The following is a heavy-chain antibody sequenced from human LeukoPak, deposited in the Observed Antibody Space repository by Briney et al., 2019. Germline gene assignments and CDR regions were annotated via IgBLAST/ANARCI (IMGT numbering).Heavy chain of an antibody. D-gene: IGHD4-23*01. J-gene: IGHJ4*02. CDR3: ARDSAFGDYGGIHDLY. Sequence: ASVKVSCKASGGTFSSYAISWVRQAPGQGLEWMGGIIPIFGTANYAQKFQGRVTITADESTSTAYMELSSLRSEDTAVYYCARDSAFGDYGGIHDLYWGQGTLVTVSS. CDR1: GGTFSSYA. V-gene: IGHV1-69*13. CDR2: IIPIFGTA.